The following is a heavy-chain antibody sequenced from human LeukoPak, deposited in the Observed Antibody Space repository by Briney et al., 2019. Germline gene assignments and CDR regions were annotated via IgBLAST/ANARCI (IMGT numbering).Heavy chain of an antibody. D-gene: IGHD3-9*01. CDR1: GGSFSGYY. V-gene: IGHV4-34*01. CDR2: INHSGST. Sequence: SETLSLTCAVYGGSFSGYYWSWIRQPPGRGLEWIGEINHSGSTNYNPSLKSRVTISVDTSKNQFSLKLSSVTAADTAVYYCARGYDILTGRDYWGQGTLVTVSS. J-gene: IGHJ4*02. CDR3: ARGYDILTGRDY.